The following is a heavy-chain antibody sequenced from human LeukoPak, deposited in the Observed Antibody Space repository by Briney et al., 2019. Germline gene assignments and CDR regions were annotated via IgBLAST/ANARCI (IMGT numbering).Heavy chain of an antibody. D-gene: IGHD3-22*01. CDR1: GFTFDDYA. V-gene: IGHV3-9*03. J-gene: IGHJ4*02. CDR3: AKDRSSSGYYRGPFDY. Sequence: SLRLSCAASGFTFDDYAMHWVRQAPGKGLEWVSGISWNSGSIGYADSVKGRFTISRDNAKNSLYLQMNSLRAEDMALYYCAKDRSSSGYYRGPFDYWGQGTLVTVSS. CDR2: ISWNSGSI.